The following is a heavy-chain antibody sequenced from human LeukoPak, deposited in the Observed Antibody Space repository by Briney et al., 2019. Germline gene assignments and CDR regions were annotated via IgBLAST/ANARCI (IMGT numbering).Heavy chain of an antibody. Sequence: ASVKVSCKASGYTFTGYYMHWVRQAPGQGLEWMGWINPNSGGTNYAQKFQGRVTMTRDTSISTAYMELSRPRSDDTAVYYCARAIGGVYGDYVSGMDVWGQGTTVTVSS. CDR2: INPNSGGT. J-gene: IGHJ6*02. V-gene: IGHV1-2*02. CDR3: ARAIGGVYGDYVSGMDV. D-gene: IGHD4-17*01. CDR1: GYTFTGYY.